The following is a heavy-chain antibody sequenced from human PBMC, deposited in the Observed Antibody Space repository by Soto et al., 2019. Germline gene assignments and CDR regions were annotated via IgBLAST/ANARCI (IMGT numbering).Heavy chain of an antibody. V-gene: IGHV4-34*01. Sequence: SETLSLTCAVYGGSFSGYYWSWIRQPPGKGLEWIGEINHSGSTNSNPSLKSRVTISVDTSKNHFSLKLSSVTAADTAVYYCARGHGLLWFGELRLSWFDPWGQGTLVTVSS. CDR3: ARGHGLLWFGELRLSWFDP. D-gene: IGHD3-10*01. CDR2: INHSGST. CDR1: GGSFSGYY. J-gene: IGHJ5*02.